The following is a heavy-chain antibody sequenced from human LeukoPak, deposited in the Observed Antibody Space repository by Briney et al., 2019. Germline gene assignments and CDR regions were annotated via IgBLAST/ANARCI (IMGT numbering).Heavy chain of an antibody. CDR1: GFTVSSNY. D-gene: IGHD3-10*01. CDR2: IYSGGST. CDR3: ARNPTMVRGVPNWFDP. J-gene: IGHJ5*02. V-gene: IGHV3-53*01. Sequence: PGGSLRLSCAASGFTVSSNYMSWVRQAPGKGLEWVSVIYSGGSTYYADSVKGRFTISRDNSKNTLYLQMNSLRAEDTAVYYCARNPTMVRGVPNWFDPWGQGTLVIVSS.